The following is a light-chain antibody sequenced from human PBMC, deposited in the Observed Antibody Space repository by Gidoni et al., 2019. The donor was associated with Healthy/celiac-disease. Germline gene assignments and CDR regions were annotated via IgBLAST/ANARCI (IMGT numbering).Light chain of an antibody. J-gene: IGKJ1*01. CDR1: QSVSSN. CDR2: GAS. Sequence: ELVMTQYPATLSVSPGERATLSCRASQSVSSNLAWYQQKPGQAPRLLIYGASTRATVIPARFSGSGSGTEFTLTISSLQSEDFAVYYCQQYNNWPPWTFGQGTKVEIK. CDR3: QQYNNWPPWT. V-gene: IGKV3-15*01.